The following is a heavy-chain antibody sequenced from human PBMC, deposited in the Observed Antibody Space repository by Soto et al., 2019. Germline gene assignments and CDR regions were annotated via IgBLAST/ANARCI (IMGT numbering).Heavy chain of an antibody. CDR1: GFTFSTYS. D-gene: IGHD6-19*01. J-gene: IGHJ4*02. CDR3: ARDPYTSGWYGSSFDY. CDR2: ISSSSSTI. V-gene: IGHV3-48*01. Sequence: QPGGSLRLSCAASGFTFSTYSVNWVRQAPGKGLEWVSYISSSSSTIFYADSVKGRFTISRDNAKNSLYLQMNSLRAEDTAVYYCARDPYTSGWYGSSFDYWGQGTLVTVSS.